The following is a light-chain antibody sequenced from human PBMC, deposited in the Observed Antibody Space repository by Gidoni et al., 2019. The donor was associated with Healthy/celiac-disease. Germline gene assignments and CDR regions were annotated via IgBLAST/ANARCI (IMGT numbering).Light chain of an antibody. V-gene: IGKV1-39*01. CDR3: QQSYSTRIFT. Sequence: DIQMTQSPSSLSASVGDRVTLTCRASQSISSYFNWYQQKPGKAPKLLIYAASSLQSGVPSRFSGSGSGTDCTLTISSLQPEDFATYYCQQSYSTRIFTFGPGTKVDIK. CDR1: QSISSY. J-gene: IGKJ3*01. CDR2: AAS.